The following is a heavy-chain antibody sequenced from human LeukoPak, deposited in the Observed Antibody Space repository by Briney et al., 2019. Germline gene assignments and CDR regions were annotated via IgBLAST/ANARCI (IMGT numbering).Heavy chain of an antibody. J-gene: IGHJ5*02. CDR3: ARDDCSSTSCYQLDP. V-gene: IGHV3-48*03. CDR1: GFTFSSYE. CDR2: ISSSGSTI. D-gene: IGHD2-2*01. Sequence: PGGSLRLSCAASGFTFSSYEMNWVRQAPAKGLEWVSYISSSGSTIYYADSVKGRFPISSDNAKNSLYLKMNSLRAEDTAVYYCARDDCSSTSCYQLDPWGQGTLVTVSS.